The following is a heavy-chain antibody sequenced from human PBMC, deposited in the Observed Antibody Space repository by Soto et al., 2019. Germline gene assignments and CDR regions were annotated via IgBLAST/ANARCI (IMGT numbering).Heavy chain of an antibody. CDR2: IYHSGSTTYT. Sequence: SETLSLTCAVSGGSISSGHWWNWVRQPPGKGLEWIGEIYHSGSTTYTNYNPSLKSRVTISVDMSKSQFSLRLSSVTAADTAVYYCARDAHPLGWFAPWGQGTPVTVSS. D-gene: IGHD3-10*01. J-gene: IGHJ5*02. CDR1: GGSISSGHW. V-gene: IGHV4-4*02. CDR3: ARDAHPLGWFAP.